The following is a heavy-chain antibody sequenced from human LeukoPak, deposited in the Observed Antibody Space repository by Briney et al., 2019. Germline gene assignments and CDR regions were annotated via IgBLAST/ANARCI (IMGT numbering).Heavy chain of an antibody. J-gene: IGHJ4*02. CDR2: TNSTGTGT. CDR1: GFTFNYYW. D-gene: IGHD3-10*01. CDR3: TRSDSGLYRY. V-gene: IGHV3-74*01. Sequence: GGSLRLTCEVSGFTFNYYWMHWIRQAPGKGLEWVSRTNSTGTGTSYADSVKGRFTISRDNAKNTLYLQMHSLRVDNTAVYYCTRSDSGLYRYWGRGTLVTVSS.